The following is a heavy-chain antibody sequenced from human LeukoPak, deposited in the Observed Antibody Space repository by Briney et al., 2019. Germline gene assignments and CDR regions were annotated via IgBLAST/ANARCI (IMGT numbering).Heavy chain of an antibody. J-gene: IGHJ4*02. D-gene: IGHD3-16*01. Sequence: PGGSLRLSCAASGFIFRGYGIHWVRQAPGKGLEWVAFIRSDGSNKYYADSMKGRFTISRDNSKNTLYLQMNSLRAEDTAVYYCAKDGGLGDYGDYWGQGTLVTVSS. CDR2: IRSDGSNK. CDR3: AKDGGLGDYGDY. V-gene: IGHV3-30*02. CDR1: GFIFRGYG.